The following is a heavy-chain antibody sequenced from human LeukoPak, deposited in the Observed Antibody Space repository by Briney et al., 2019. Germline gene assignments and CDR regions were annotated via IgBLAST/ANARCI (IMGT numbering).Heavy chain of an antibody. Sequence: EASVKVSCKAPGYTFTDYFMHWVRQAPGQGLEWMGRINPNSGGTNYAQKFQGRVTMTRDTYISTAYMELSGLRSDDTAVYYCARDRTGALFFDYWGQGTLVTVSS. CDR1: GYTFTDYF. CDR2: INPNSGGT. J-gene: IGHJ4*02. V-gene: IGHV1-2*06. D-gene: IGHD2-8*02. CDR3: ARDRTGALFFDY.